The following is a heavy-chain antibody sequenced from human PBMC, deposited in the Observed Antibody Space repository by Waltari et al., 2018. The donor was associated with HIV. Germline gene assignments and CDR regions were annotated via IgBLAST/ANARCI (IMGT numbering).Heavy chain of an antibody. CDR2: ISWDGGST. CDR1: GLTLDDYT. CDR3: AKDGSQVGGMDV. V-gene: IGHV3-43*01. J-gene: IGHJ6*02. Sequence: EVQLVEAGGVVVQPGGSLRLSCAASGLTLDDYTMHWVRQAPGKGLELVSLISWDGGSTYYADSVKGRFTISRDNSKNSLYLQMNSLRTEDTALYYCAKDGSQVGGMDVWGQGTTVTVSS.